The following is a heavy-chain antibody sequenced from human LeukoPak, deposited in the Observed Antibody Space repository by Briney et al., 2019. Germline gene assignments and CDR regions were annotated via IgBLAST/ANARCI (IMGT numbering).Heavy chain of an antibody. V-gene: IGHV3-20*04. Sequence: PGGSLRLSCTASGFAFDEHGMSWVRQVPGKGLEWVSGSNWSGGRTGYADPLRGRFHISRANAKTSLYLQMDSLRAEDTALYYCARAPITSPFYFDYWDQGPLVTVSS. D-gene: IGHD2-2*01. J-gene: IGHJ4*02. CDR2: SNWSGGRT. CDR1: GFAFDEHG. CDR3: ARAPITSPFYFDY.